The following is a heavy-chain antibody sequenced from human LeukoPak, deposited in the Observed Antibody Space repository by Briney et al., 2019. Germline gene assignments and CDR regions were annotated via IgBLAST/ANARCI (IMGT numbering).Heavy chain of an antibody. D-gene: IGHD2/OR15-2a*01. CDR3: AKDLYGPPVSVPHS. V-gene: IGHV3-23*01. CDR2: ISGSGGST. Sequence: GGSLRLSCAASGFTFSSYAMSWVRQAPGKGLEWVSAISGSGGSTCYADSVKGRFTISRDNSKNTLYLQMNSLRAEDTAVYYCAKDLYGPPVSVPHSWGQGTLVTVSS. CDR1: GFTFSSYA. J-gene: IGHJ4*02.